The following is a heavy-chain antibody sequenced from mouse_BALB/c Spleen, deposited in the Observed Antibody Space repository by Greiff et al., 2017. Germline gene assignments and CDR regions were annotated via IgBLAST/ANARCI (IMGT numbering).Heavy chain of an antibody. V-gene: IGHV3-8*02. CDR1: GDSITSGY. D-gene: IGHD1-2*01. CDR3: ARFPITTTPMDY. Sequence: EVMLVESGPSLVKPSQTLSLTCSVTGDSITSGYWNWIRKFPGNKLEYMGYISYSGSTYYNPSLKSRISITRDTSKNQYYLQLNSVTTEDTATYYCARFPITTTPMDYWGQGTSVTVSS. J-gene: IGHJ4*01. CDR2: ISYSGST.